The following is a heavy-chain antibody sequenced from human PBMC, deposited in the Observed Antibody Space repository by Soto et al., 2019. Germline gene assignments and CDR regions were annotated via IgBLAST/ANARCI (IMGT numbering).Heavy chain of an antibody. J-gene: IGHJ5*02. D-gene: IGHD4-17*01. CDR3: ARSPDYGDYPNWFDP. CDR1: GGSISSGDYY. Sequence: PSETLSLTCTVSGGSISSGDYYWSWIRQPPGKGLEWIGYIYYSGSTYYNPSLKSRVTISVDTSKNQFSLKLSSVTAADTAVYYCARSPDYGDYPNWFDPWGQGTLVTVS. V-gene: IGHV4-30-4*01. CDR2: IYYSGST.